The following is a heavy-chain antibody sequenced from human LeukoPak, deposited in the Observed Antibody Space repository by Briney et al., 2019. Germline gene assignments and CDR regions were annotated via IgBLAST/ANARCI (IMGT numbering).Heavy chain of an antibody. V-gene: IGHV3-21*01. J-gene: IGHJ4*02. CDR1: GFTFSDFG. Sequence: GGSLTLSCAGSGFTFSDFGMSWVRQAPGKGLERVSSISGSTKSVYYADSVRGRFTISRDNAQNSLSLQLNSLRVEDTAVYYCARDTYSSGSYNAWGQGTLVIVSS. CDR2: ISGSTKSV. CDR3: ARDTYSSGSYNA. D-gene: IGHD1-26*01.